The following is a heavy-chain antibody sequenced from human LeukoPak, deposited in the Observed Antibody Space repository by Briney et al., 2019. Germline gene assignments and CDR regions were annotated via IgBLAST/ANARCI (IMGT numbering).Heavy chain of an antibody. J-gene: IGHJ4*02. Sequence: GGSLRLSCAASGVTFSSYSMNWVRQAPGRGVEWVSYISSSSSTIYYADSVKGRFTISRANAKNSLYLQMNSLRAEDTAVYYCARESSSSWRDFDYWGQGTLVTVSS. D-gene: IGHD6-13*01. V-gene: IGHV3-48*01. CDR2: ISSSSSTI. CDR3: ARESSSSWRDFDY. CDR1: GVTFSSYS.